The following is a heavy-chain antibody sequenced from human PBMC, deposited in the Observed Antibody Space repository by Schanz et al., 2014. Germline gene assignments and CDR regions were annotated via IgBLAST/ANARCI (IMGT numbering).Heavy chain of an antibody. CDR3: ARDRRFFDRDDLYYFDS. V-gene: IGHV1-18*01. CDR2: ISVYNHNK. CDR1: GYIFINSG. D-gene: IGHD3-3*01. Sequence: QIQLVQSGPEVKKPGATVKVSCKASGYIFINSGISWVRQAPGQGLEWMGWISVYNHNKEYDQKFQGRVTMTTDTSTSTAYMAVTDLRSDDTAVYYCARDRRFFDRDDLYYFDSWGQGTLVTVSS. J-gene: IGHJ4*02.